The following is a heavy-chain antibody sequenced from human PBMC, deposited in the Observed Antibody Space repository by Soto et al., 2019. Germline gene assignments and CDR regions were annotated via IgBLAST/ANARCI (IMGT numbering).Heavy chain of an antibody. J-gene: IGHJ4*02. CDR1: CGSFSGYY. V-gene: IGHV4-34*01. CDR3: ARAPREQGVYVWGSHRPYYIDY. D-gene: IGHD3-16*02. CDR2: INHSGST. Sequence: PSETLSLTCAVYCGSFSGYYWSWIRQPPGKGLEWIGEINHSGSTNYNPSLKSRVTMSVDTSKNQFSLNLNSVTAADTAVYYCARAPREQGVYVWGSHRPYYIDYRGQGTLVSVSS.